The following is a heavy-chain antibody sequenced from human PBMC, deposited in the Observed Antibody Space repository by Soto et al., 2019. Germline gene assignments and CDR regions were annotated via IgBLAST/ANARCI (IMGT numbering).Heavy chain of an antibody. CDR3: AREDLRLTNPYYYYMDV. J-gene: IGHJ6*03. D-gene: IGHD5-12*01. CDR2: IYSGGST. V-gene: IGHV3-66*01. Sequence: GGSLRLSCAASGFTVSSNYMSWVRQAPGKGLEWVSVIYSGGSTYYADSVKGRFTISRDNSKNTLYLQMNSLRAEDTAVYYCAREDLRLTNPYYYYMDVWGKGTTVTVSS. CDR1: GFTVSSNY.